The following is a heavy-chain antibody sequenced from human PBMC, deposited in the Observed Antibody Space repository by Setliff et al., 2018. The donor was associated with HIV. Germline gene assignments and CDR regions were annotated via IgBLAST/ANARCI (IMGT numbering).Heavy chain of an antibody. J-gene: IGHJ4*02. CDR3: ARESGSYLSFFDY. D-gene: IGHD1-26*01. Sequence: PGGSLRLSCAASGFTFSSYGMHWVRQAPGKGLEWVAFIRHDGSNKYYADSVKGRFTISRDNSKNTVYLQMNSLRAEDTAVYYCARESGSYLSFFDYWGQGTLVTVSS. CDR2: IRHDGSNK. V-gene: IGHV3-30*02. CDR1: GFTFSSYG.